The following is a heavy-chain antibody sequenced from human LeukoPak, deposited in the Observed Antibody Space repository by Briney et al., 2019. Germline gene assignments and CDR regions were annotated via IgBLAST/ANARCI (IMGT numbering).Heavy chain of an antibody. J-gene: IGHJ4*02. CDR3: ARDPNGDLEGVYFDY. D-gene: IGHD4-17*01. V-gene: IGHV3-30*02. CDR2: IRYDGSNK. Sequence: GGSLRLSCAASGFTFSTYGMHWVRQAPGKGLEWVAFIRYDGSNKYYADSVKGRFTISRDNAKNSLYLQMNSLRAEDTAVYYCARDPNGDLEGVYFDYWGQGTLVTVSS. CDR1: GFTFSTYG.